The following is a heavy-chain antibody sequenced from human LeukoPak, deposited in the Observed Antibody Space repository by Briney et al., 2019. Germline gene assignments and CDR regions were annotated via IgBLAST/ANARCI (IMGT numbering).Heavy chain of an antibody. V-gene: IGHV3-30-3*01. J-gene: IGHJ4*02. CDR1: GFTFSSYA. CDR2: ISYDGSNK. D-gene: IGHD1-7*01. CDR3: ARNSGELDYFDY. Sequence: GGSLRLSCAASGFTFSSYAMHWVRQAPGKGLEWVAVISYDGSNKYYADSVKGRFTISRDNSKDTLYLQMNSLRAEDTAVYYCARNSGELDYFDYWGQGTLVTVSS.